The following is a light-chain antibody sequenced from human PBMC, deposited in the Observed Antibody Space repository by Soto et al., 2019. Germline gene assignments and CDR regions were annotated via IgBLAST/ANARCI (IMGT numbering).Light chain of an antibody. CDR2: GAS. V-gene: IGKV3-20*01. CDR3: QHYGDTPYS. Sequence: EIVLTQSPGTLSLSPGERAALFCRASQSVRGNYLAWYQQKPGQAPRLLIYGASKRDTGIPDRFSGSGSQTEFTLTISRPEPEDLAVYYCQHYGDTPYSFGQGTKLEI. CDR1: QSVRGNY. J-gene: IGKJ2*01.